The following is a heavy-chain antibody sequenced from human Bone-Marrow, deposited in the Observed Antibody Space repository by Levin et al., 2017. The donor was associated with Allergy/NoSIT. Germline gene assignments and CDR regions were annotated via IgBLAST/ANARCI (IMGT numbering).Heavy chain of an antibody. CDR2: ISNGGGNT. V-gene: IGHV3-23*01. CDR1: GFTFSSYA. J-gene: IGHJ6*02. Sequence: GSLRLSCAASGFTFSSYAMNWVRQAPGKGLEWVSIISNGGGNTFYADSVKGRFTISRDNSKNPVFLQMNSLTAEDPALYYCEKDLAATLEGGAMDVWGQGTTVTVSS. D-gene: IGHD5-12*01. CDR3: EKDLAATLEGGAMDV.